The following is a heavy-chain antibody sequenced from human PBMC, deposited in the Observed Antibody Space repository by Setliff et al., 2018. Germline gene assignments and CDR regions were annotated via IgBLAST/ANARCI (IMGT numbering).Heavy chain of an antibody. CDR1: GFTFSSYG. CDR2: IYHDGGNE. Sequence: LRLSCAASGFTFSSYGMHWVRQAPGKGLEWVAVIYHDGGNEYHADSVKGRFTISRDNSKNTPYLQMSSLRSEDTAVYYCVKASSDLSMAYFDLWGQGTLVTVSS. D-gene: IGHD3-16*02. J-gene: IGHJ4*02. V-gene: IGHV3-33*06. CDR3: VKASSDLSMAYFDL.